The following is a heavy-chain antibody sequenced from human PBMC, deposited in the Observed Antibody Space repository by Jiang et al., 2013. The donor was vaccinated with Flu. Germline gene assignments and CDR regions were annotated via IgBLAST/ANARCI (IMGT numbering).Heavy chain of an antibody. V-gene: IGHV3-33*01. D-gene: IGHD2-2*01. Sequence: RSLRLSCAASGFTFSNYGMHWVRQAPGKGLEWVAVIWYKGNNKYYADSVKGRFTISRDNSKNTLNLQMNSLRAEDTAVYYCARDREDIVVVPVDLLGSHGMDVWGQGTTVTVSS. CDR2: IWYKGNNK. CDR1: GFTFSNYG. CDR3: ARDREDIVVVPVDLLGSHGMDV. J-gene: IGHJ6*02.